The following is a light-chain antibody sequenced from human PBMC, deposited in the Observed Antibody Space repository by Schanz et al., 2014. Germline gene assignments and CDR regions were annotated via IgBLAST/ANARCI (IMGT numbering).Light chain of an antibody. V-gene: IGKV1-5*01. CDR3: QQPGT. J-gene: IGKJ3*01. CDR2: AAS. CDR1: QSIDRW. Sequence: DIQMTQSPSTLSASVGDRVTITCRASQSIDRWLAWYQQKPGKAPKLLIYAASTLQSGVPSRFSGSGSGTDFTFTISSLQPEDFATYYCQQPGTFGPGTKVDIK.